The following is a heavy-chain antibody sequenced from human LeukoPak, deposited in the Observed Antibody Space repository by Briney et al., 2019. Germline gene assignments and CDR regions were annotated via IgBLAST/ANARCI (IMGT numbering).Heavy chain of an antibody. V-gene: IGHV4-59*01. J-gene: IGHJ1*01. CDR3: ARDYQNGWELPGFRH. CDR2: IYYSGST. D-gene: IGHD1-26*01. Sequence: SETLSLTCTVSGGSISSYYWSWIRQPPGKGLEWIGYIYYSGSTNYNPSLKSRVTISVDTSKNQFSLKLSSVTAADTAVYYCARDYQNGWELPGFRHWGQGTLVTVSS. CDR1: GGSISSYY.